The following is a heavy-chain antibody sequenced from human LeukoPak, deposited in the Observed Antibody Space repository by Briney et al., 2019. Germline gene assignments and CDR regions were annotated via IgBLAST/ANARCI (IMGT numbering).Heavy chain of an antibody. J-gene: IGHJ4*02. V-gene: IGHV1-69*04. Sequence: ASVQVSFKASVGTFSSYAISWVRQAPGQGLEWMGRVIPILGIANYAQKFQGRVTITADKATSTAYMELSSLRSEDTAVYYCARVPRYYYDPYYFDYWGQGTLVTVSS. CDR3: ARVPRYYYDPYYFDY. CDR2: VIPILGIA. CDR1: VGTFSSYA. D-gene: IGHD3-22*01.